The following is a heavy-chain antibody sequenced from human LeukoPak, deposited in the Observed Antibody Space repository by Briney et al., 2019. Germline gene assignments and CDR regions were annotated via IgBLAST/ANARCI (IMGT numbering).Heavy chain of an antibody. D-gene: IGHD1-1*01. CDR1: GGSFSGYY. Sequence: SETLSLTCAVYGGSFSGYYWSWIRQPPGKGLEWIGEINHSGRTNYNPSLKSRVTISVDTTKNQFSLKLSAVTAADTAVYYCARDGRPYRWFDPWGQGTLVTVSS. V-gene: IGHV4-34*01. CDR3: ARDGRPYRWFDP. CDR2: INHSGRT. J-gene: IGHJ5*02.